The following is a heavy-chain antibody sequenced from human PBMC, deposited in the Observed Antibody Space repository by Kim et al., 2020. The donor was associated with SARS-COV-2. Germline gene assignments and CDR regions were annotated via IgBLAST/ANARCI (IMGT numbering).Heavy chain of an antibody. Sequence: SETLSLTCAVYGGSFSGYYWSWIRQPPGKGLEWIGEINHSGSTNYNPSLKSRVTISVDTSKNQFSLKLSSVTAADTAVYYCARGRRITMVRGALYYFDYWGPGTLVTVSP. CDR1: GGSFSGYY. CDR2: INHSGST. V-gene: IGHV4-34*01. D-gene: IGHD3-10*01. CDR3: ARGRRITMVRGALYYFDY. J-gene: IGHJ4*02.